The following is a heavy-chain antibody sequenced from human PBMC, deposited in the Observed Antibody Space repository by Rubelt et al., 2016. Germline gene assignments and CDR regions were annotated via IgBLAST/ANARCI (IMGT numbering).Heavy chain of an antibody. V-gene: IGHV4-39*01. D-gene: IGHD3-3*01. CDR3: ARGRFLEWLPPDY. CDR1: GGSISSSSYY. J-gene: IGHJ4*02. CDR2: IYYSWST. Sequence: QLQLQESGPGLVKLSETLSLTCTVSGGSISSSSYYWGWIRQPPGQGLEWIGSIYYSWSTYYNPSLKSRVTIFVDTSKNQVALKLSSVTAADTAVYYCARGRFLEWLPPDYWGQGTLVTVSS.